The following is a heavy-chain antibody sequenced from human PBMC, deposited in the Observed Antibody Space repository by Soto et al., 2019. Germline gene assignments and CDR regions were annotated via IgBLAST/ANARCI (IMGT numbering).Heavy chain of an antibody. V-gene: IGHV3-73*02. D-gene: IGHD2-15*01. J-gene: IGHJ1*01. CDR2: IRSKANDYAT. Sequence: EVQLVQSGGGLVQPGGSLNLSCAASGFPFIASPVHWVRQASGEGLQWVGRIRSKANDYATTYIASVKGRFTISRDDSRNTAYLQMSDLKTEDTAVYYCTGGYCTGGTCYSGYFQHWGQGALVTVFS. CDR3: TGGYCTGGTCYSGYFQH. CDR1: GFPFIASP.